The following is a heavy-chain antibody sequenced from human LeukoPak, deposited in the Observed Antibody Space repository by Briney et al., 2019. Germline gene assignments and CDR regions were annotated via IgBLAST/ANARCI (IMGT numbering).Heavy chain of an antibody. D-gene: IGHD6-6*01. Sequence: GGSLRLSCAASGFTISDYSMSWIRQAPGKGLEWVSHISSGGTTIYYADSVKGRFTISSDNAKNSLDLQMNSLRAEDTAVYYCARADSSIAARLSRSSIFNYYYYMVVWGKGTTVTVSS. CDR1: GFTISDYS. J-gene: IGHJ6*03. V-gene: IGHV3-11*04. CDR3: ARADSSIAARLSRSSIFNYYYYMVV. CDR2: ISSGGTTI.